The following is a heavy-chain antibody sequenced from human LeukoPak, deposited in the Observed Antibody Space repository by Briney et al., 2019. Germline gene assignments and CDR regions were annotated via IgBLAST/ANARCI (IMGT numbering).Heavy chain of an antibody. CDR3: ARDTYYGGSNGPFDY. Sequence: PSEALSLTCTVSGGSISSSSYYWGWIRQPPGQGLEWIGSIYYSGSTYYNPSLKSRVTISVDTSKNQFSLKLSSVTAADTAVYYCARDTYYGGSNGPFDYWGQGTLVTVSS. CDR1: GGSISSSSYY. J-gene: IGHJ4*02. D-gene: IGHD4-23*01. V-gene: IGHV4-39*07. CDR2: IYYSGST.